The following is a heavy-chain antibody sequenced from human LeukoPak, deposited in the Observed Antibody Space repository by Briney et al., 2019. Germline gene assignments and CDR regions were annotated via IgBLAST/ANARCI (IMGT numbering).Heavy chain of an antibody. J-gene: IGHJ4*02. D-gene: IGHD6-13*01. CDR3: ARETSSSWYYYFDY. CDR2: IYSGGST. CDR1: GFTVSSNY. V-gene: IGHV3-53*01. Sequence: GGSLRLSCAASGFTVSSNYMSWVRQAPGKGLEWVSVIYSGGSTYYADSVKGRFTISRDNSKNTLYLQMNSLRAEDTAVYYCARETSSSWYYYFDYWGQGTLVTVSS.